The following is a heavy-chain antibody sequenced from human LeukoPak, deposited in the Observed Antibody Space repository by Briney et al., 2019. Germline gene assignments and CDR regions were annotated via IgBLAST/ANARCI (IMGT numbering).Heavy chain of an antibody. J-gene: IGHJ6*02. CDR2: IYHSGST. CDR3: ARAAVRYCSSTSCSGYGMDV. V-gene: IGHV4-30-2*01. Sequence: PSETLSLTCAVSGGSINSGSYSWSWIRQPPGKGLEWIGYIYHSGSTYYNPSLKSRVTISGDRSKNQFSLKLTSVTAADTAVYFCARAAVRYCSSTSCSGYGMDVWGQGTTVTVSS. CDR1: GGSINSGSYS. D-gene: IGHD2-2*01.